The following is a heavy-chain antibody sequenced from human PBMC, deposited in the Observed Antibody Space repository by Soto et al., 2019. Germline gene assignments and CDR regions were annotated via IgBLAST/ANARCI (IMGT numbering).Heavy chain of an antibody. Sequence: SETLSLTCTVSRASIYTYSWTWIRQPAGKGLQWIGHLYSSGSANYSPSLKSRVSMSVDSSKNQISLKLSSVTTADTAVYYCATIVGANDYWGQGTLVTVSS. J-gene: IGHJ4*02. CDR3: ATIVGANDY. D-gene: IGHD1-26*01. V-gene: IGHV4-4*07. CDR2: LYSSGSA. CDR1: RASIYTYS.